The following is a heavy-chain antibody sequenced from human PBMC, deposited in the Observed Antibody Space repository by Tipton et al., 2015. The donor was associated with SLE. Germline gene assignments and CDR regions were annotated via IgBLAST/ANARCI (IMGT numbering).Heavy chain of an antibody. CDR3: ARSHYDILTGYYFPDAFDI. CDR2: IYTSGSA. V-gene: IGHV4-4*07. CDR1: GGSVGTYY. J-gene: IGHJ3*02. Sequence: TLSLTCTVSGGSVGTYYWSWLRQPAGKGLEWIGRIYTSGSANVNPSFKSRVSMSIDTSKNQLSLKLNSVTAADTAVYYCARSHYDILTGYYFPDAFDIWGQGTMVTVSS. D-gene: IGHD3-9*01.